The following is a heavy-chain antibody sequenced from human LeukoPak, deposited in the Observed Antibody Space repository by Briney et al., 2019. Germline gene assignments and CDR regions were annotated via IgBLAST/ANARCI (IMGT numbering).Heavy chain of an antibody. CDR1: GFPFSSYA. Sequence: PGGSLRLSCSASGFPFSSYAMEWVRQAPGKGLEYVSAISDSGGSTYYADSVKGRLTISRDNSKNTLYLQMSSLRAEVTAVYFCVRGYSFGPYGMDVWGQGTTVTVSS. J-gene: IGHJ6*02. D-gene: IGHD2-15*01. CDR2: ISDSGGST. CDR3: VRGYSFGPYGMDV. V-gene: IGHV3-64D*09.